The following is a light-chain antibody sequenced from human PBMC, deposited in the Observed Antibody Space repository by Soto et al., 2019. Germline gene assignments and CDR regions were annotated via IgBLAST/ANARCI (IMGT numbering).Light chain of an antibody. CDR2: AAS. CDR3: QQCYSTPHT. CDR1: QVICNY. J-gene: IGKJ5*01. Sequence: PTPLSSPGEESTLISCRTSQVICNYLAWFQQKPGQVPKLLINAASTMPSGVPSRFSGSGSGTDFTLTISRLEPEDFATYYCQQCYSTPHTFGQGTQLEIK. V-gene: IGKV1-27*01.